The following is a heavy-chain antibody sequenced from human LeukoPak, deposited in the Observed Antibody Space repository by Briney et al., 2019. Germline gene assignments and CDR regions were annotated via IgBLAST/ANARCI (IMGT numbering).Heavy chain of an antibody. CDR1: GFTFSSYA. CDR2: ISGSGGRT. V-gene: IGHV3-23*01. Sequence: GGSLRLSCAASGFTFSSYAMSWVRQAPGKGLEWVSAISGSGGRTSYADSVKGRFTISRDNSKNTLYLQMSSLRAEDTAVYYCAKAEMASITFYYFDYWGQGTLVTVSS. D-gene: IGHD5-24*01. J-gene: IGHJ4*02. CDR3: AKAEMASITFYYFDY.